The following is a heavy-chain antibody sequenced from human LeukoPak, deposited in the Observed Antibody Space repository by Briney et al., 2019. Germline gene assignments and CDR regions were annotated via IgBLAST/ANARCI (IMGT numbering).Heavy chain of an antibody. CDR3: AGSGSYHLNWFDP. CDR1: GFTFDDYA. Sequence: QPGRSLRLSCAASGFTFDDYAMHWVRQAPGKGLEWVSGISWNSGSIGYADSVKGRFTISRDNAKNSLYLQMNSLRAEDTALYYCAGSGSYHLNWFDPWGQGTLITVSS. V-gene: IGHV3-9*01. D-gene: IGHD3-10*01. J-gene: IGHJ5*02. CDR2: ISWNSGSI.